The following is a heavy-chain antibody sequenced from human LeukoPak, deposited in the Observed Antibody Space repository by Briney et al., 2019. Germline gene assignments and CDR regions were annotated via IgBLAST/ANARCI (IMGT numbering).Heavy chain of an antibody. CDR1: GFTFSSYG. CDR2: ISYDGSNK. CDR3: AKDFSSGWFDY. D-gene: IGHD6-19*01. J-gene: IGHJ4*02. Sequence: GGSLRLSCAAPGFTFSSYGMHWVRQAPGKGLEWVAVISYDGSNKYYADSVKGRFTISRDNSKNTLYLQMNSLRAEDTAVYYCAKDFSSGWFDYWGQGTLVTVSS. V-gene: IGHV3-30*18.